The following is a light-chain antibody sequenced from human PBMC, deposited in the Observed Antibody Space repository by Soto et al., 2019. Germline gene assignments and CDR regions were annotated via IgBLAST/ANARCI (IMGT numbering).Light chain of an antibody. CDR1: QSVRSS. CDR3: QQYKSWPPIT. CDR2: GAS. Sequence: EMVMTQSPATLSVSTGERATLSCRASQSVRSSLAWYQQKPGQAPSLLIYGASTRATGVPDRFSGTGSGTEFTLTISSLKSEDYAVYYCQQYKSWPPITFGQGTRLEIK. V-gene: IGKV3-15*01. J-gene: IGKJ5*01.